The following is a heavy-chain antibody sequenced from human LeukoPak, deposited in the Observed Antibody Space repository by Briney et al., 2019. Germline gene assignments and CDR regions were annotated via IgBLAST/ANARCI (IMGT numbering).Heavy chain of an antibody. CDR3: FSDDSSGNLDT. J-gene: IGHJ5*02. D-gene: IGHD3-22*01. Sequence: ASVKVSSKASGYSFIGYYIHWLRQAPGQGLEWMGWINPYSGDTNYARKFQGRVTMTRDTSISTAYMELSGLTSDDTSVYYCFSDDSSGNLDTWGQGTLVTVSS. CDR1: GYSFIGYY. V-gene: IGHV1-2*02. CDR2: INPYSGDT.